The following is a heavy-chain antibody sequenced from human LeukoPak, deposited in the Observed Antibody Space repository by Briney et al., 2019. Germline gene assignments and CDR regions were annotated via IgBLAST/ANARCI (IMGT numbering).Heavy chain of an antibody. CDR3: ARVTEDCSSTSCYPVTYYFDY. Sequence: SETLSLTCAVSGGSISSGGYSWSWIRQPPGKGLEWIGYIYHSGSTYYNPSLKSRVTISVDRSKNQFSLKLSSVTAADTAVYYRARVTEDCSSTSCYPVTYYFDYWGRGTLVTVSS. CDR2: IYHSGST. V-gene: IGHV4-30-2*01. CDR1: GGSISSGGYS. D-gene: IGHD2-2*01. J-gene: IGHJ4*02.